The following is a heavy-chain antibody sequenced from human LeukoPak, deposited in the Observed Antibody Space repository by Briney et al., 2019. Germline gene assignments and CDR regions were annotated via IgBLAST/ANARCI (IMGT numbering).Heavy chain of an antibody. J-gene: IGHJ4*02. CDR3: ARGGMGGDLVVVPAAIPGPFDY. V-gene: IGHV4-34*01. CDR2: INHSGST. Sequence: PSETLSLTCAVYGGSFSGYYWSWIRQPPGKGLEWIGEINHSGSTNYNPSLKSRVTISVDTSKNQFSLKLSSVTAADTAVYYCARGGMGGDLVVVPAAIPGPFDYWGQGTLVTVSS. D-gene: IGHD2-2*01. CDR1: GGSFSGYY.